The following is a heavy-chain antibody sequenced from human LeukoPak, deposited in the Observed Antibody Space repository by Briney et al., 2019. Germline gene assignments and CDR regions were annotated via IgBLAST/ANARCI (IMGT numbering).Heavy chain of an antibody. CDR1: GFTFSDHY. Sequence: GGSLRLSCAASGFTFSDHYIDWVRQAPGKGLEWVGRSRNKANGYTTEYAASVKGRFTISRDDSKNSVYLQMNSLKTEDTAVYYCARSPESGGNVFDIWGQGTMVTV. D-gene: IGHD3-16*01. CDR3: ARSPESGGNVFDI. J-gene: IGHJ3*02. CDR2: SRNKANGYTT. V-gene: IGHV3-72*01.